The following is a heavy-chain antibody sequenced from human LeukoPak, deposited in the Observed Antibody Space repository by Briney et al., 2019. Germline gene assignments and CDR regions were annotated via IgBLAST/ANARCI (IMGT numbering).Heavy chain of an antibody. D-gene: IGHD6-19*01. Sequence: SETLSLTCSVSGGSISNSRYYGRCLRQPPGKGLERIGSIYYSGATNSNPSLRSRLTISVDTSKNQFSLKRGSVTAADAAVYYCATLSTGGWYFDNWGQGTLVTVS. CDR2: IYYSGAT. CDR1: GGSISNSRYY. CDR3: ATLSTGGWYFDN. V-gene: IGHV4-39*01. J-gene: IGHJ4*02.